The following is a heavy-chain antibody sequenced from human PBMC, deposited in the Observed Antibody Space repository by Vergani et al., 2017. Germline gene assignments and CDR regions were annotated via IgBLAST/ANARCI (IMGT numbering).Heavy chain of an antibody. J-gene: IGHJ4*02. CDR3: VREETFYDSVSDYLAGYFDH. V-gene: IGHV3-21*06. Sequence: VQLQESGPGLVKASQTLSLTCSVSGAYVGSCGYYWSWVRQAPGSGLEWVASISGRSSYVNYAVSVKGRFTISRDNAKNSLFLQMNSLRAEDTAVYYCVREETFYDSVSDYLAGYFDHWGQGALVTVSS. D-gene: IGHD3-3*01. CDR2: ISGRSSYV. CDR1: GAYVGSCGYY.